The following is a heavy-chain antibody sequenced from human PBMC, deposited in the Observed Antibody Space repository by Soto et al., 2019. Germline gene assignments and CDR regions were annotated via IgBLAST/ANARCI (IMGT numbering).Heavy chain of an antibody. J-gene: IGHJ4*02. Sequence: QMHLQESGPGLVKPSETLSLTCTVSGGSVTSDEDYWTWIRQSPGKVLEWIGYISNSGSTGYNPSLTTRLSMSVDRSKNQFTLRLTSVTAADTAVYFCATESGSTYGYFDHWGQGTQVTVSS. CDR1: GGSVTSDEDY. D-gene: IGHD5-18*01. V-gene: IGHV4-30-4*01. CDR3: ATESGSTYGYFDH. CDR2: ISNSGST.